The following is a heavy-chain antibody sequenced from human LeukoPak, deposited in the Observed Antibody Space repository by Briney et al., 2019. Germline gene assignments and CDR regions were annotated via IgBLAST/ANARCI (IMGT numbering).Heavy chain of an antibody. D-gene: IGHD2-2*01. J-gene: IGHJ4*02. CDR2: IYYSGST. Sequence: SETLSLTCTVSGGSISSSSYYWGWIRQPPGKGLEWIGSIYYSGSTYYNPSLKSRVTISVDTSKNQFSLKLSSVTAADTAVYYCARTYCSSTSCYLSVGDYFDYWGQGTLVTVSS. CDR3: ARTYCSSTSCYLSVGDYFDY. CDR1: GGSISSSSYY. V-gene: IGHV4-39*01.